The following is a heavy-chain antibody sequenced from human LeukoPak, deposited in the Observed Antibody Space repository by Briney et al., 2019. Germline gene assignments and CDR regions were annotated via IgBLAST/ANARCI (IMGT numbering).Heavy chain of an antibody. Sequence: GGSLRLSCAASGFTFSSYWMSWVRQAPGKGLEWVANIKQDGSEKYYVDSVKGRFTISRDNAKNSLLLQMNSLRVEDTAVYYCASHWGSSSWACEYWGQGTLVTVSS. D-gene: IGHD6-13*01. CDR1: GFTFSSYW. J-gene: IGHJ4*02. CDR3: ASHWGSSSWACEY. CDR2: IKQDGSEK. V-gene: IGHV3-7*01.